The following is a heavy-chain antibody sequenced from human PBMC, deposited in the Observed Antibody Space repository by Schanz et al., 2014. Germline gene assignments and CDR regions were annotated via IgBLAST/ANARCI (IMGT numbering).Heavy chain of an antibody. J-gene: IGHJ4*02. D-gene: IGHD5-12*01. CDR2: IYTSGST. Sequence: EVQLVESGGGLVQPGGSLRLSCAASGFTVSSNYMSWVRQAPGKGLEWVSVIYTSGSTYYADSVRGRFTFSRDNSKNTLYLQMNSLRAEDTAVYYCARDPNSVNELDYWGQGTLVTVSS. CDR1: GFTVSSNY. V-gene: IGHV3-66*01. CDR3: ARDPNSVNELDY.